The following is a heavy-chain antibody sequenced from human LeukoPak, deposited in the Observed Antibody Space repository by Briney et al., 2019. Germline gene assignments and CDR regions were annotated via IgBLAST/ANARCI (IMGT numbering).Heavy chain of an antibody. CDR1: GASMSSHY. V-gene: IGHV4-59*11. D-gene: IGHD3-16*02. CDR3: TKGGASSKWLDP. Sequence: SGTLSLTCTVSGASMSSHYWSWIRQPPGKGLEWIGFIYYNGYTKYNPSLKSRVTISVDTSKNQFSLNLTSVIAADTAVYYCTKGGASSKWLDPWGQGTLVTVSS. J-gene: IGHJ5*02. CDR2: IYYNGYT.